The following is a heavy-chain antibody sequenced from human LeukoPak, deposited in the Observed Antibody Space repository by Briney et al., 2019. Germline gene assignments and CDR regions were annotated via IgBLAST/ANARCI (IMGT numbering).Heavy chain of an antibody. D-gene: IGHD3-10*01. V-gene: IGHV4-34*01. CDR3: ARRWGVGYKIYRGIDY. CDR1: GGSFSGYY. CDR2: INHSGST. Sequence: SETLSLTCAVYGGSFSGYYWSWIRQPPGKGLEWIGEINHSGSTNYNPSLKSRVTISVDTSKNQFSLKLSPVTAADTAVYYCARRWGVGYKIYRGIDYWGQGTLVTVSS. J-gene: IGHJ4*02.